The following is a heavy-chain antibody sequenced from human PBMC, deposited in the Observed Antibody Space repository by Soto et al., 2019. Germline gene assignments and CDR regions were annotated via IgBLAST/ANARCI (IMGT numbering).Heavy chain of an antibody. D-gene: IGHD2-2*01. Sequence: HVQLVESGGGVVQPGRSLRLSCAASGFTFNTYGMHWVRQAPGKGLEWVALISYAGSKKYDADSVKGRFTISRDNSKNTLYLQINSLGAEDTAVYFCAKDIRQYQLLWGDYYYYGMDVGGQGTTVTVSS. V-gene: IGHV3-30*18. J-gene: IGHJ6*02. CDR3: AKDIRQYQLLWGDYYYYGMDV. CDR1: GFTFNTYG. CDR2: ISYAGSKK.